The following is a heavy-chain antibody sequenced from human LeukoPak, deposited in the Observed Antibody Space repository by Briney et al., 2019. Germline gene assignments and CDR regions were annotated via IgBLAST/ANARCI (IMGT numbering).Heavy chain of an antibody. CDR3: AREMESLANGFDL. V-gene: IGHV1-69*13. Sequence: ASVKVSCKASGGTFSSYAISWVRQAPGQGLEWMGGIIPIFGTANYAQKFQGRVTITADESTRTAFTELSSLRSEDTALYYCAREMESLANGFDLWGQGTMVTVSS. CDR2: IIPIFGTA. D-gene: IGHD3-3*01. J-gene: IGHJ3*01. CDR1: GGTFSSYA.